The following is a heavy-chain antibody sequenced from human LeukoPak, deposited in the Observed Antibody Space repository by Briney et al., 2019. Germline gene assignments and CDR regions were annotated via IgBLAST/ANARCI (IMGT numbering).Heavy chain of an antibody. CDR3: VRQSRIFGVTRPGYMDV. CDR1: GGSINTNTFF. CDR2: VFYSGNT. D-gene: IGHD3-3*01. V-gene: IGHV4-39*01. Sequence: SESLSLTCGVSGGSINTNTFFWGWIRQPPGKGLEWIGNVFYSGNTMYNPSLKSRVTMSIDTSKSQFSLSLSSVTAADTAMYWCVRQSRIFGVTRPGYMDVWGKGIMVSVSS. J-gene: IGHJ6*03.